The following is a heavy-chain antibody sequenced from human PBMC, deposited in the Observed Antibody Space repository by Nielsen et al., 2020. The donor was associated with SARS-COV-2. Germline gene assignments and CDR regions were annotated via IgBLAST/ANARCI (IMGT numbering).Heavy chain of an antibody. J-gene: IGHJ6*02. D-gene: IGHD1-1*01. CDR3: ARNGAGGPTGGMDV. CDR1: SGSISSSSSY. CDR2: IYYSGGS. Sequence: SETLSLTCTVSSGSISSSSSYWAWIRQSPGKGLEWIGSIYYSGGSYYNPSLKSRVTISVDTSENRFSLNLSSMTAADTAVYYCARNGAGGPTGGMDVWGQGTTVTVSS. V-gene: IGHV4-39*01.